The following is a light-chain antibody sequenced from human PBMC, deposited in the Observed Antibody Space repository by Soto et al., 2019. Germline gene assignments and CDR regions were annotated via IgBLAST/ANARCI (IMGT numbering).Light chain of an antibody. V-gene: IGKV3-11*01. CDR1: QSVSSY. CDR2: DAS. CDR3: QQRSNWPGT. J-gene: IGKJ3*01. Sequence: EIVLTQSPATLSLSPGERATLSCWASQSVSSYLAWYQQKPGQAPRLLIYDASDRATGIPARFSGSGSGTDFTLTISSLEPEDFAVYYCQQRSNWPGTFGPGTKVDIK.